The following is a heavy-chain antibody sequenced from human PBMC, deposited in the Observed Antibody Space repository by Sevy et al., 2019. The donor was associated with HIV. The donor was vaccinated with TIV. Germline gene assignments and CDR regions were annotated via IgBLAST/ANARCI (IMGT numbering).Heavy chain of an antibody. J-gene: IGHJ4*02. CDR1: GYTLTELS. CDR3: ATNTDYGDSDY. D-gene: IGHD4-17*01. V-gene: IGHV1-24*01. CDR2: FDTEDGET. Sequence: ASVKVSCKVSGYTLTELSMHWVRQAPGKGLEWMGSFDTEDGETLYAQKFQGRVTMTEDTSTDTAYMELSSLRSEDTAVYYCATNTDYGDSDYWGQGTLVTVSP.